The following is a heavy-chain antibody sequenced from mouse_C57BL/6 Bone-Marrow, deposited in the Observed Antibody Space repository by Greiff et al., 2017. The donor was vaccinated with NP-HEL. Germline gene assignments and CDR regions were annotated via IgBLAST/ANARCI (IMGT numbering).Heavy chain of an antibody. CDR2: ISYDGSN. V-gene: IGHV3-6*01. CDR1: GYSITSGYY. Sequence: EVKLMESGPGLVKPSQSLSLTCSVTGYSITSGYYWNWIRQFPGNKREWMGYISYDGSNNYNPSLKNRISITRDTSKNQFFLKLNSVTTEDTATYYCARDRLGDYWGQGTSVTVSS. CDR3: ARDRLGDY. J-gene: IGHJ4*01. D-gene: IGHD2-10*02.